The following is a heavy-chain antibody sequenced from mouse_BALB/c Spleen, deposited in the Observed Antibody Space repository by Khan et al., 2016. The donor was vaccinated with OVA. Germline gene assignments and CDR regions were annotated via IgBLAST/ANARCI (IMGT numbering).Heavy chain of an antibody. J-gene: IGHJ3*01. CDR2: INPSNDYT. CDR3: VRDGAYHRNDGWFAY. V-gene: IGHV1-4*01. D-gene: IGHD2-14*01. Sequence: QVQLKESGAELARPGASVKMSCKASGYTFTSYTIHWIKKRPGQGLEWIGYINPSNDYTNYNQKFKDKATLTTDKSSTTAYLRLSSLTSDDSAVYNCVRDGAYHRNDGWFAYWGQRTLVTVSA. CDR1: GYTFTSYT.